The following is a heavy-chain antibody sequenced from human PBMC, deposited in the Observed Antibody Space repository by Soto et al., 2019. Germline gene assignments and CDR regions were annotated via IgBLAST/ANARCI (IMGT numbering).Heavy chain of an antibody. Sequence: GGSLRLSCAASGFTFSSYAMHWVRQAPGKGLEWVAVISYDGSNKYYADSVKGRFTISRDNSKNTLYLQMNSLRAEDTAVYYCARDFFGDPRWLQGPLWGQGTLVTVSS. J-gene: IGHJ4*02. CDR1: GFTFSSYA. CDR3: ARDFFGDPRWLQGPL. V-gene: IGHV3-30-3*01. CDR2: ISYDGSNK. D-gene: IGHD3-16*01.